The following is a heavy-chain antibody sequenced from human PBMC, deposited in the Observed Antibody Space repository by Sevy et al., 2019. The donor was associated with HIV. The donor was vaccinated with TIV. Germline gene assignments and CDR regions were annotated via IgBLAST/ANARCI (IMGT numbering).Heavy chain of an antibody. V-gene: IGHV1-69*13. Sequence: ASVKVSCKASGGTFSSYAISWVRQAPGQGLEWMGGIIPIFGTANYAQKFQGRVTITADESTSTAYMELSSLRSEDTAVYYCARCWILEWLLGRGDYYYYGMDVWGQGTTVTVSS. CDR3: ARCWILEWLLGRGDYYYYGMDV. J-gene: IGHJ6*02. CDR1: GGTFSSYA. CDR2: IIPIFGTA. D-gene: IGHD3-3*01.